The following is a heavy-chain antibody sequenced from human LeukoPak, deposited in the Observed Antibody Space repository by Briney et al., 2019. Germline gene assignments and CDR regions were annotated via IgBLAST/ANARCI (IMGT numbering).Heavy chain of an antibody. Sequence: GGSLRLSCAASGFTFSSYGMHWVRQAPGKGLEWVAVISYDGSNKYYADSVKGRFTISRDNSKNTLYLQMNSLRAEDTAVYYCAKGTPYSSSWFTSFDYWGQGTLVTVSS. D-gene: IGHD6-13*01. J-gene: IGHJ4*02. CDR2: ISYDGSNK. CDR3: AKGTPYSSSWFTSFDY. CDR1: GFTFSSYG. V-gene: IGHV3-30*18.